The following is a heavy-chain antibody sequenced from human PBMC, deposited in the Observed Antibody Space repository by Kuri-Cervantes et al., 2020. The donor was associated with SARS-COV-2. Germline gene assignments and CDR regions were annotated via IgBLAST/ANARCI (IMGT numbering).Heavy chain of an antibody. CDR2: IGTAGDT. D-gene: IGHD3-16*02. J-gene: IGHJ6*03. CDR1: GFTFSSYD. V-gene: IGHV3-13*01. CDR3: ARGGYDYIWGSYRGYYYYYMDV. Sequence: GESLKISCAASGFTFSSYDMHWVRQATGKGLEWVSAIGTAGDTYYPGSVKGRFTISRENAKNSLYLQMNSLRAGDTAVYYCARGGYDYIWGSYRGYYYYYMDVWGQGTTVTVSS.